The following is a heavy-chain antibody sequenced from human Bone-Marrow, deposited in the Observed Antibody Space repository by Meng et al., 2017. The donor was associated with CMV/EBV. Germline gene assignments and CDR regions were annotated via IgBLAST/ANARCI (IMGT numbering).Heavy chain of an antibody. J-gene: IGHJ5*01. CDR1: GASFSSYS. Sequence: SEDLSLTWTASGASFSSYSWSWIRQPPGKGLEWIGYIYYSGSTNYKPSLKSRVTISVDTSKNQFSLKLSSVTAADTAVYYCASWGGVGRLFDPWGQGTPVTVSS. V-gene: IGHV4-59*01. CDR3: ASWGGVGRLFDP. D-gene: IGHD3-16*01. CDR2: IYYSGST.